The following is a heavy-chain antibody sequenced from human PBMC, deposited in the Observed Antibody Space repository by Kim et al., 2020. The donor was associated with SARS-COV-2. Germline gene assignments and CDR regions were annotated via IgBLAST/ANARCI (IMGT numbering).Heavy chain of an antibody. V-gene: IGHV3-23*01. J-gene: IGHJ4*02. CDR3: AKDRRTYYYDSSGYYCDY. D-gene: IGHD3-22*01. Sequence: KVRFTISRDNSKTTLYLQMNSLRAEDTAVYYCAKDRRTYYYDSSGYYCDYWGQGTLVTVSS.